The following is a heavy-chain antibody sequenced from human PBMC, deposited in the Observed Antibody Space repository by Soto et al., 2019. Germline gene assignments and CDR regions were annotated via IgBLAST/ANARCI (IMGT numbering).Heavy chain of an antibody. CDR1: GFTVSDSE. V-gene: IGHV3-48*03. D-gene: IGHD2-15*01. J-gene: IGHJ4*02. CDR3: ERGWSNGGTHFVY. CDR2: ISISGTT. Sequence: GGSLRLSCAASGFTVSDSEMEWVRQTPGKGLEWISYISISGTTIYSDSVRGRFTISRDNAKNSLFLHMIGLRAEDSALYYCERGWSNGGTHFVYWGQGTLVTVSS.